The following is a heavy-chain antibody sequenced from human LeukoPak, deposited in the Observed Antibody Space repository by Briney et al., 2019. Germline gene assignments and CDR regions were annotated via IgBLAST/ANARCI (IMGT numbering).Heavy chain of an antibody. D-gene: IGHD5-24*01. V-gene: IGHV4-30-4*08. CDR1: GGSISSGDYY. Sequence: PSQTLSLTCTVSGGSISSGDYYWSWIRQPPGKGLEWIGYIYYSGSTYYNPSLKSRVTTSVDTSKNQFSLKLSSVTAADTAVYYCARGLGGGYTYFDYWGQGTLVTVSS. CDR3: ARGLGGGYTYFDY. J-gene: IGHJ4*02. CDR2: IYYSGST.